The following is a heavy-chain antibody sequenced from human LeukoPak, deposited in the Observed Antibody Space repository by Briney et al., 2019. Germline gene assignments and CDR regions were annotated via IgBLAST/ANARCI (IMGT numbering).Heavy chain of an antibody. CDR3: ARAGLPIFYYYVDV. Sequence: ASVKVSCKASGYTFSGDYMHWVRQAPGQGLEWMGWINPNSGGTNYEQMFQGRVTMTRDTSISTAYMELSRLRSDDTAIHYCARAGLPIFYYYVDVWGRGTTVTISS. CDR2: INPNSGGT. CDR1: GYTFSGDY. D-gene: IGHD5/OR15-5a*01. V-gene: IGHV1-2*02. J-gene: IGHJ6*03.